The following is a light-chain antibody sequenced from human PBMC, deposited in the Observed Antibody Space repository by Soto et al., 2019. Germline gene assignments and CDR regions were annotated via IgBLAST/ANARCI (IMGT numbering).Light chain of an antibody. V-gene: IGLV2-23*01. CDR3: CSYAGSSTPYV. Sequence: QSALTQPASVSGSPGQSITISCTGTSSDVGSYNLVPWYQQHPGKAPKLMIYEGSKRPSGVSNRFSGSKSGNTASPTISGLQAEDEADYYCCSYAGSSTPYVFGTGTKVTVL. CDR1: SSDVGSYNL. CDR2: EGS. J-gene: IGLJ1*01.